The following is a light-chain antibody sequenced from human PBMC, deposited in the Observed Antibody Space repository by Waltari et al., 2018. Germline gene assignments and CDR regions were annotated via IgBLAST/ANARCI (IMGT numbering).Light chain of an antibody. CDR3: YSYAGSNILL. CDR2: EVN. V-gene: IGLV2-8*01. Sequence: QSALTQPPSASGSPGQSVTISCTGSSSDIGGYNYVSWYQQHPGKAPRLMIYEVNKRPSWIPDRFPGSTSSNTAFLTVSGLQAEDEADYYCYSYAGSNILLFGGGTKLTVL. J-gene: IGLJ2*01. CDR1: SSDIGGYNY.